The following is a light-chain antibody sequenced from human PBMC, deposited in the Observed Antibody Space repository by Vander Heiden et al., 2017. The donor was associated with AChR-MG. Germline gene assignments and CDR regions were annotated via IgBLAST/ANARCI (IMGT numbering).Light chain of an antibody. J-gene: IGKJ2*01. CDR3: QQYNNWPRT. CDR1: QSVSSN. V-gene: IGKV3-15*01. CDR2: GAS. Sequence: EIVMTQSPATLSVSPGERATLSCRASQSVSSNLAWYQQKPGQAPRLLIYGASTRATGIPARFSGSGSGTEFTLTISSLPSEDFAVSYCQQYNNWPRTFGQGTKLEIK.